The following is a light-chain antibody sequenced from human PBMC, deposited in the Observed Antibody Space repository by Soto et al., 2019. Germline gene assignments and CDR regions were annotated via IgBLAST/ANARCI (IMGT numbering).Light chain of an antibody. CDR2: AAS. Sequence: AIQMTQSPSSLSASVGDRVTITCRASQGIRNALGWYQQKPAKAPKLLIYAASSLQSGVPSRFSGSGSGTDFTLTISNLQPEDFASYFCLQQYSYPYTFGQGTKVDIK. CDR1: QGIRNA. J-gene: IGKJ2*01. CDR3: LQQYSYPYT. V-gene: IGKV1-6*01.